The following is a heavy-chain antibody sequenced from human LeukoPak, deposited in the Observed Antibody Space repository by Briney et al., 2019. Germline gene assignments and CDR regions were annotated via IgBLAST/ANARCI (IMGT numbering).Heavy chain of an antibody. CDR2: ISDSGTT. J-gene: IGHJ5*02. CDR1: VVSISGIS. D-gene: IGHD2-21*01. V-gene: IGHV4-59*08. Sequence: SETLSLTCTVSVVSISGISWSWIQQPPGRALAWIGYISDSGTTSYNPSLKSRVSISGDTSRNQFSPNLTSVTAADTAVYYCARHACCGTYPFNTWGQGALVTVGS. CDR3: ARHACCGTYPFNT.